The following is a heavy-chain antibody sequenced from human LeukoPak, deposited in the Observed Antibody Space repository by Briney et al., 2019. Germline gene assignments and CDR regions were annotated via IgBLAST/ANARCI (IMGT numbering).Heavy chain of an antibody. J-gene: IGHJ4*02. CDR3: ARGSILSSTWYIDY. CDR2: ISSTGATI. D-gene: IGHD6-13*01. Sequence: GGSLRPPCAASEFTFGSCSMNWVRRAPGKGLEWVSYISSTGATIYYADSVKGRFTISRDNAKNSLFLQMNSLRDEDTAVYYCARGSILSSTWYIDYWGQGTLVTVSS. V-gene: IGHV3-48*02. CDR1: EFTFGSCS.